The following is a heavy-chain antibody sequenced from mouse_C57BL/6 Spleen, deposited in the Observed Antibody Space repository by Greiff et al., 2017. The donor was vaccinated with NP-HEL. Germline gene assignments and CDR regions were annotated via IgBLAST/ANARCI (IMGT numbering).Heavy chain of an antibody. Sequence: VQLQQSGPELVKPGDSVKISCKASGYSFTGYFMNWVMQSHGKSLEWIGRINPYNGDTFYNQKFKGKATLTVDKSSSTAHMELRSLTSEDSAVYYCARSGLRPFYAMDYWGQGTSVTVSS. CDR1: GYSFTGYF. CDR3: ARSGLRPFYAMDY. V-gene: IGHV1-20*01. J-gene: IGHJ4*01. CDR2: INPYNGDT. D-gene: IGHD2-4*01.